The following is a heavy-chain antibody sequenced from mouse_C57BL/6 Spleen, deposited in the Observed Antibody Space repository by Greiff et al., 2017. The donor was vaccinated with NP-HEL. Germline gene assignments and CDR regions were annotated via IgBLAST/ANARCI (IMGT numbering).Heavy chain of an antibody. CDR3: ALNWDGY. V-gene: IGHV1-76*01. Sequence: VQLQQSGAELVRPGASVKLSCKASGYTFTDYYINWVKQRPGQGLEWIARIYPGSGNTYYNEKFKGKATLTAEKSSSTAYMQLSSLTSEDSAVYFCALNWDGYWGQGTTLTVSS. CDR2: IYPGSGNT. J-gene: IGHJ2*01. D-gene: IGHD4-1*01. CDR1: GYTFTDYY.